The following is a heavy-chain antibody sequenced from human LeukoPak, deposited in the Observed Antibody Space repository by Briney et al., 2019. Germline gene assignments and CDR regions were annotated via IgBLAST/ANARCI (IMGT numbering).Heavy chain of an antibody. J-gene: IGHJ3*02. D-gene: IGHD2-2*01. CDR2: IHTSGTT. CDR3: ARTLMPSIHEAFHI. V-gene: IGHV4-61*02. CDR1: GGSITRGGYS. Sequence: KPSQTLSLTCTVSGGSITRGGYSWNWIRQPAGKGLEWIGRIHTSGTTNYNPSLKSRATFSVDTSKNHFSLNLSSVTAADTAIYYCARTLMPSIHEAFHIWVQGTTVTVSS.